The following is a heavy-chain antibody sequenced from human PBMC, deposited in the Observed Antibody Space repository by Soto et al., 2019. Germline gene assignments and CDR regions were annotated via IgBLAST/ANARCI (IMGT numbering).Heavy chain of an antibody. D-gene: IGHD3-22*01. Sequence: GGSLSLSCAASGFTFVDYAMHWVRQAPWKGLEWVSGISWNSGSIGYADSVKGRFTISRDNAKNSLYLQMNSLRAEDTALYYCAKSSGYELREYFRHWGQATLVTVSS. V-gene: IGHV3-9*01. CDR3: AKSSGYELREYFRH. CDR2: ISWNSGSI. J-gene: IGHJ1*01. CDR1: GFTFVDYA.